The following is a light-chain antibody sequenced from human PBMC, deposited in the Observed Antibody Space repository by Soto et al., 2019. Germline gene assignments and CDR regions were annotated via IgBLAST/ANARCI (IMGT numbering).Light chain of an antibody. CDR2: KAS. Sequence: DIQMTQSPSTLSASVGDRFTITCRASQTISNWLAWYQQKPGKAPKLLIYKASTLDSGVPSRFSGSGSGTEFTLTISSLQPDDFATYYCQQYESYHWTFGRGTKVDIK. CDR3: QQYESYHWT. V-gene: IGKV1-5*03. J-gene: IGKJ1*01. CDR1: QTISNW.